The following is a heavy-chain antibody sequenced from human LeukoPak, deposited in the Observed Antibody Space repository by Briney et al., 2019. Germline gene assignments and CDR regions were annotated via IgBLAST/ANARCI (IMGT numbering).Heavy chain of an antibody. J-gene: IGHJ1*01. V-gene: IGHV3-7*01. CDR3: ADGYGLFHH. CDR2: IKKDGSEK. Sequence: PGGSLRLSCAASGFTFSSYSMNWVRQAPGKGLEWVANIKKDGSEKYYADSVKGRFTISRDNAKKSLYLQMSSLRAEGTAVYYCADGYGLFHHCGQGTLVTVAS. D-gene: IGHD5-24*01. CDR1: GFTFSSYS.